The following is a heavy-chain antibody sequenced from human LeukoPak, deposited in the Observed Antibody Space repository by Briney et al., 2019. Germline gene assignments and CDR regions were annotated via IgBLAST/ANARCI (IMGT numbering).Heavy chain of an antibody. CDR1: GFTFSSYA. V-gene: IGHV3-30*04. D-gene: IGHD6-19*01. CDR2: ISYDGSNK. Sequence: PGGSLRLSCAASGFTFSSYAMHWVRQAPGKGLEWVAVISYDGSNKYYADSVKGRFTISRDNSKNTVYLQMNSLRAEDTAVYYCAKTTTGYSSGRYPGWPADYWGQGSLVTVSS. J-gene: IGHJ4*02. CDR3: AKTTTGYSSGRYPGWPADY.